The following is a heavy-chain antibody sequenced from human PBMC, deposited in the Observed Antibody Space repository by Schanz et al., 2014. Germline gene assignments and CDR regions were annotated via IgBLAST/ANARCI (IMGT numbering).Heavy chain of an antibody. CDR1: GFTFSSYG. CDR3: AKEKEEVAADGSFFDY. Sequence: QVHLVESGGGVVQPGRSLRLSCAASGFTFSSYGLHWVRQAPGKGLEWVGFISFDGRNTGYAHSVKGRFTISRDNSKNTVNLQMNSLRAEDTAVYYCAKEKEEVAADGSFFDYWGQGTLVTVSS. J-gene: IGHJ4*02. V-gene: IGHV3-30*18. D-gene: IGHD6-13*01. CDR2: ISFDGRNT.